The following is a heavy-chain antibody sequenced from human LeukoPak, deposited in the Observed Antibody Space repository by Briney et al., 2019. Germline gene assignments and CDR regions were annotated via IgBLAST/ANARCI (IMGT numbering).Heavy chain of an antibody. CDR1: GFTFSSYS. D-gene: IGHD3-9*01. CDR3: ARVKYYDILTGYELDYYGMDV. Sequence: PGGSLRLSCAASGFTFSSYSMNWVRQAPGKGLEWVSSISSSSSYIYYADSVKGRFTISRDNAKNSLYLQMNSLRAEDTAVYYCARVKYYDILTGYELDYYGMDVWGQGTTVTVSS. CDR2: ISSSSSYI. V-gene: IGHV3-21*01. J-gene: IGHJ6*02.